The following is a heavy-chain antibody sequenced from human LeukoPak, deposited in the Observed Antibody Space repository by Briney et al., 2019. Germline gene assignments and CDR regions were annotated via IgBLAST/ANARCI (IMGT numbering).Heavy chain of an antibody. CDR2: ISSSSSYI. D-gene: IGHD3-3*01. Sequence: GGSLRLSCAASGFTFSSYSMNWVRQAPGKGLEWVSSISSSSSYIYYADSVKGRFTISRDNAKNSLYLQMNSLRAEDTAVYYCARAKTLLLEDSLCYWGQGTLVTVSS. J-gene: IGHJ4*02. V-gene: IGHV3-21*01. CDR3: ARAKTLLLEDSLCY. CDR1: GFTFSSYS.